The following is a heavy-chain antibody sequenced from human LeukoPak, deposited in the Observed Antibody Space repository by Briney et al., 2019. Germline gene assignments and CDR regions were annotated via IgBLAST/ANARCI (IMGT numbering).Heavy chain of an antibody. CDR1: DGSISSGGYY. D-gene: IGHD3-10*01. Sequence: SETLSLTCTVSDGSISSGGYYWSWIRQHPGKGLEWIGYIYYSGSTYYDPSLKSRVTISVDTSKNQFSLKLSSVTAADTAVYYCARAMVRGSMDVWGQGTTVTVSS. J-gene: IGHJ6*02. CDR3: ARAMVRGSMDV. V-gene: IGHV4-31*03. CDR2: IYYSGST.